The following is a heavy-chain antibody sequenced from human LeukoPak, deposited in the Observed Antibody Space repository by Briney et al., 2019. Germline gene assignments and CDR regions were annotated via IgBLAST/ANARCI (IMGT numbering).Heavy chain of an antibody. CDR1: GGSISSYY. D-gene: IGHD3-16*01. Sequence: SETLSLTCTVSGGSISSYYWSWIRPPPGKGLEWIGYIYYSGSTNYNPSLKSRVTISVGTSKNQFSLKLSSVTAADTAVYYCASLGLDYWDWGQGTLVTVSS. CDR2: IYYSGST. V-gene: IGHV4-59*01. J-gene: IGHJ4*02. CDR3: ASLGLDYWD.